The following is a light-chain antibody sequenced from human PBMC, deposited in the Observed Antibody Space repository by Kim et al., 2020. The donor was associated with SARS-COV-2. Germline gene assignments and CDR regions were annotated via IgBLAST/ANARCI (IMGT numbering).Light chain of an antibody. CDR2: KDS. Sequence: SYELTQPPSVSVSPGQTARITCSGDALPNQYAYWYQQKPGQAPVLLIYKDSERPSGIPERFSGFSSGTTVTLTISGVQAEDEADYYCQSADSTDYVFGTGTKVTVL. V-gene: IGLV3-25*03. J-gene: IGLJ1*01. CDR1: ALPNQY. CDR3: QSADSTDYV.